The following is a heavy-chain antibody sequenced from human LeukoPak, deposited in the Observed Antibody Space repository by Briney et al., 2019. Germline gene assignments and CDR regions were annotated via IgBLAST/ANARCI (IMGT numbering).Heavy chain of an antibody. D-gene: IGHD3-10*01. Sequence: GGSLRLSCPASGFTFSSYSMNWVRQAPGKGLEWVSYISSSSSTIYYADSVKGRFTISRDNAKNSLYLQMNSLRAEDTAVYYCARDWAGVRYYYYGMDVWGQGTTVTVSS. J-gene: IGHJ6*02. CDR3: ARDWAGVRYYYYGMDV. CDR1: GFTFSSYS. V-gene: IGHV3-48*04. CDR2: ISSSSSTI.